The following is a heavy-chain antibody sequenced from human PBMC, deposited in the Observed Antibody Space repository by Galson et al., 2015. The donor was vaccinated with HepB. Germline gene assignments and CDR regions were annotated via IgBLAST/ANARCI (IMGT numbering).Heavy chain of an antibody. V-gene: IGHV1-69*13. J-gene: IGHJ4*02. CDR2: IIPIFGTA. CDR3: ARERALAAAWAGFDY. Sequence: SVKVSCKASGGTFSSYAISWVRQAPGQGLEWMGGIIPIFGTANYAQKFQGRVTITADESTSTAYMELSSLRAEDTAVYYCARERALAAAWAGFDYWGQGTLVTVSS. D-gene: IGHD6-13*01. CDR1: GGTFSSYA.